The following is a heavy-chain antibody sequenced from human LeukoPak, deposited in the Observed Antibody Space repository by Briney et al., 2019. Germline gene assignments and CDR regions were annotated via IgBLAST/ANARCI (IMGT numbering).Heavy chain of an antibody. V-gene: IGHV1-18*01. CDR1: GYTFTSYG. Sequence: GASVKVSCKASGYTFTSYGISWVRQAPGQGLEWMGWISAYNGNTNYAQKLQGRVTMTTDTSTSTAYMELRSLRSDDTAVYYCARDRRHYDILTGNFDYWGQGTLVTVSS. J-gene: IGHJ4*02. CDR3: ARDRRHYDILTGNFDY. D-gene: IGHD3-9*01. CDR2: ISAYNGNT.